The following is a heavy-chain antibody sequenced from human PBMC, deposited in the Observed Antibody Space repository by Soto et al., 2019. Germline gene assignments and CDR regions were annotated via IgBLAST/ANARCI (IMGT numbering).Heavy chain of an antibody. CDR1: GFTFSSYS. CDR2: ISISNSTI. Sequence: GGSLRLSCAASGFTFSSYSMNGVRQAPGKGLEWVSYISISNSTIYYADSVKGRFTIYRDNAQNSLYLQMNSPRAEDTAVYYCAREYQWSIYIYFDYWGQGTTVTVSS. CDR3: AREYQWSIYIYFDY. J-gene: IGHJ4*02. V-gene: IGHV3-48*01. D-gene: IGHD3-3*01.